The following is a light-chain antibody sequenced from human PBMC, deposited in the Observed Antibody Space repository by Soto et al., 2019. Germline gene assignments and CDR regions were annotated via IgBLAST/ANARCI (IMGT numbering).Light chain of an antibody. CDR3: QQSFSTPPT. J-gene: IGKJ4*01. CDR1: QSISNF. CDR2: AAS. V-gene: IGKV1-39*01. Sequence: DIQITQSPSSLSATVGDRVTITCRASQSISNFLNWYQQKPGKAPKLLIYAASSLQSGVPSRFSGSGSGTDFTLTISSLQPEDFATYYCQQSFSTPPTFGGGTIVDIK.